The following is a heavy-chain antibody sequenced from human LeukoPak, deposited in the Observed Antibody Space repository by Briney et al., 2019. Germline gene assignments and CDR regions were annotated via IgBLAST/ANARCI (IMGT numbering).Heavy chain of an antibody. CDR3: AKDPRLDSGGWYLYFDF. Sequence: KSGGSLRLSCAASGFTFSSYAMSWVRQAPGKGLKGVSAFSGSGGSTYYADSVKGGFTISRDNSKNTLYLQMNSLRAEDTAVYYCAKDPRLDSGGWYLYFDFWGQGTLVTVSS. V-gene: IGHV3-23*01. CDR1: GFTFSSYA. J-gene: IGHJ4*02. CDR2: FSGSGGST. D-gene: IGHD6-19*01.